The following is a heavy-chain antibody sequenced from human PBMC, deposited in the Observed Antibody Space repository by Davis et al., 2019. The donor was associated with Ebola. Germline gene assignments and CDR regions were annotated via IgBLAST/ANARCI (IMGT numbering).Heavy chain of an antibody. Sequence: GGSLRLSCAASGFTFSSYAMSWVRQAPGKGLEWVSAISGSGGSTYYADSVKGRFTISRDNSKNTLYLQMNSLRAEDTAVYYCAKDYLGTRIGGSYFDYWGQGTRVTVSS. V-gene: IGHV3-23*01. D-gene: IGHD1-26*01. J-gene: IGHJ4*02. CDR2: ISGSGGST. CDR3: AKDYLGTRIGGSYFDY. CDR1: GFTFSSYA.